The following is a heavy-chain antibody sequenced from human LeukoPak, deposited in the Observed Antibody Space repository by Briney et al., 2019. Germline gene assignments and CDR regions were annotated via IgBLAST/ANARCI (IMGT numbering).Heavy chain of an antibody. J-gene: IGHJ4*02. CDR3: ARDQGDSSGYYLDS. Sequence: PGGSLRLSCAASGFTFSSYWMHSVRQAPGKWLVWVSRINSDVSGTSYADSVKGRFTISRDNAKNTLYLQTNSLRAEDAAVYYCARDQGDSSGYYLDSWGQGTLVTVSS. V-gene: IGHV3-74*01. CDR1: GFTFSSYW. CDR2: INSDVSGT. D-gene: IGHD3-22*01.